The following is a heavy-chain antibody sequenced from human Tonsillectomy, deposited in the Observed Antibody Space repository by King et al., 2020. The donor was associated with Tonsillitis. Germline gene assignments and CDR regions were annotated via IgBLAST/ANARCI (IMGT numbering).Heavy chain of an antibody. D-gene: IGHD4-17*01. Sequence: VQLVESGGGLVQPGGSLRLSCAASGFTFSSCAMSWVRQAPGKGLEGVSAVSDSGGGPYYADSGRGRFTISRDNSKKTLYLQMNSLRVEDTAVYYCAKAVNNGDYVYWYFDLWGRGTLVSVSS. CDR3: AKAVNNGDYVYWYFDL. CDR1: GFTFSSCA. J-gene: IGHJ2*01. CDR2: VSDSGGGP. V-gene: IGHV3-23*04.